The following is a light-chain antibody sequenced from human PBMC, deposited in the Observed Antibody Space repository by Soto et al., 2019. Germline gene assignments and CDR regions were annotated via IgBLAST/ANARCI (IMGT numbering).Light chain of an antibody. J-gene: IGLJ1*01. CDR2: EVS. CDR1: SSDVGGYNY. Sequence: QSVLAQPASVSGSPGQSITISCTGTSSDVGGYNYVSWYQQHPGKAPKLMIYEVSNRPSGVSNRFSGSKSGNTASLTISGLQAEDEADYYCSSYTSSGTLYVFGTGNKV. V-gene: IGLV2-14*01. CDR3: SSYTSSGTLYV.